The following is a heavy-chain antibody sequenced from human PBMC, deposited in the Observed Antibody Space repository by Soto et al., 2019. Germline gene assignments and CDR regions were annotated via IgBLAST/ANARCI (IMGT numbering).Heavy chain of an antibody. J-gene: IGHJ3*01. CDR1: GFTFSYYW. V-gene: IGHV3-74*01. D-gene: IGHD2-21*02. CDR3: ARGDRGAFDL. CDR2: IHSDGSST. Sequence: EVRLVESEGGLVQPGGSLSLSCAASGFTFSYYWMHWVRQAPGQGLLWVSRIHSDGSSTTYADSVKGRFTISRDNAKNTVFLQMNSLRVEDTGVYFCARGDRGAFDLWGRGTMVTVSS.